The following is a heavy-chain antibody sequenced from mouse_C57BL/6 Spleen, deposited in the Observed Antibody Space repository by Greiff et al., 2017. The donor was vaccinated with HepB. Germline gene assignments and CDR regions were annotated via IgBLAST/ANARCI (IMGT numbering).Heavy chain of an antibody. CDR1: GYAFTNYL. J-gene: IGHJ3*01. V-gene: IGHV1-54*01. D-gene: IGHD2-1*01. CDR2: INPGSGGT. Sequence: VQLQQSGAELVRPGTSVKVSCKASGYAFTNYLIEWVKQRPGQGLEWIGVINPGSGGTNYNEKFKGKATLTADKSSSTAYMQLSSLTSEDSAVYCLAREQYGTYVPSFAYWGQGTLVTVSA. CDR3: AREQYGTYVPSFAY.